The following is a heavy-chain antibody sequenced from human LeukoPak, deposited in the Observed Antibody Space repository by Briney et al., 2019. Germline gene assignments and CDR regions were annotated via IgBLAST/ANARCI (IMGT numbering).Heavy chain of an antibody. J-gene: IGHJ4*02. Sequence: SETLSLTCAVYGGSFSGYYWSWIRQPPGKGLEWIGSIYYSGSTYYNPSLKSRVTISVDTSKNQFSLKLSSVTAADTAVYYCARDRKVGATQLDYWGQGTLVTVSS. CDR1: GGSFSGYY. V-gene: IGHV4-34*01. CDR3: ARDRKVGATQLDY. CDR2: IYYSGST. D-gene: IGHD1-26*01.